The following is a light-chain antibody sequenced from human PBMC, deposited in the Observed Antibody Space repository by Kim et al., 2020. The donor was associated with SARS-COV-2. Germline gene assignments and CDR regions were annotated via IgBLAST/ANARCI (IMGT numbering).Light chain of an antibody. CDR3: LQQNNYALS. Sequence: DIQMTQSPSAMSASVGDRVTITWRASQGISSFFAWFQQKPGKAPKRLIYAASSLQSGVPSRFSGSGSGTEFTLTISSLQPDDFATYCCLQQNNYALSFGGGTKVDIK. CDR2: AAS. CDR1: QGISSF. V-gene: IGKV1-17*03. J-gene: IGKJ4*01.